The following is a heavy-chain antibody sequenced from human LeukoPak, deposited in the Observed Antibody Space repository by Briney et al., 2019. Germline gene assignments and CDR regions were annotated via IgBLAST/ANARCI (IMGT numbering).Heavy chain of an antibody. CDR3: AKSIPRDI. Sequence: GGSLRLSCAASGFTFNSNYMNWVRQAPGKGLEWVSGISGSGGSTYFADSVKGRFAISRDNSKNTMYLQMNSLRAEDTAVYYCAKSIPRDIWGQGTMVTVSS. V-gene: IGHV3-23*01. CDR1: GFTFNSNY. CDR2: ISGSGGST. J-gene: IGHJ3*02.